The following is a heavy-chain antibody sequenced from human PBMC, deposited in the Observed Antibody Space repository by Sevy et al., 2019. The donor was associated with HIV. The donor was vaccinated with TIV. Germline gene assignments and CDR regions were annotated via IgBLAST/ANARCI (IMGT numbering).Heavy chain of an antibody. J-gene: IGHJ4*02. V-gene: IGHV5-51*01. D-gene: IGHD2-2*01. Sequence: GESLKISCEASGYSFTSYWIGWVRQTPGKGLEWMGIIYPRDSETKYSPSFQGQATMSVDKSSSTAYLQWNSLKASDTAIYYCARHPSSSRWSHFDYWGQGTLVTVSS. CDR3: ARHPSSSRWSHFDY. CDR1: GYSFTSYW. CDR2: IYPRDSET.